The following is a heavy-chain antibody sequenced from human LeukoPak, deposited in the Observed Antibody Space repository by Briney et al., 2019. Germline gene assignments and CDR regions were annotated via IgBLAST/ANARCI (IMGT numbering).Heavy chain of an antibody. Sequence: GGSLRLSCAASGFTFSSYGMHWVRQAPGKGLEWVAVISYDGSNKYYADSVKGRFTISRDNSKNTLYLQMNSLRAEDTAVYYCAKGPRYCSSTSCYRDTNWFDPWGQGTLVTVSS. CDR3: AKGPRYCSSTSCYRDTNWFDP. J-gene: IGHJ5*02. V-gene: IGHV3-30*18. D-gene: IGHD2-2*01. CDR1: GFTFSSYG. CDR2: ISYDGSNK.